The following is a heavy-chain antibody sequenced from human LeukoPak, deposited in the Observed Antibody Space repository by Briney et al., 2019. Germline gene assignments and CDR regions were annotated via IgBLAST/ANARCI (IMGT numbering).Heavy chain of an antibody. D-gene: IGHD6-13*01. CDR2: ISGSGGST. V-gene: IGHV3-23*01. CDR1: GFTFSSYA. Sequence: PGGSLRLSCAASGFTFSSYAMSWVRQAPGKGLEWVSAISGSGGSTYYADSVKGRFTISRDNSKNTLYLQMNSLRAEDTAVYYCAKGKIAAAGSTDAFDIWGQGTMVTVSS. CDR3: AKGKIAAAGSTDAFDI. J-gene: IGHJ3*02.